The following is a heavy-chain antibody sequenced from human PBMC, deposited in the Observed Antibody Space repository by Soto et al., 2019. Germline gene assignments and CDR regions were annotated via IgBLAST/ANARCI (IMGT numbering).Heavy chain of an antibody. Sequence: QVQLVQSGAEVKKPGASVKVSCKVSGYTLTELSMHWVRQAPGKGLEWMGGFDPEDGETIYAQKFQGRVTMPEDTATDPAYMELSSLRSEDTAVYCCAPSGSSPWLGRWGQGTLVAACS. CDR2: FDPEDGET. V-gene: IGHV1-24*01. CDR1: GYTLTELS. D-gene: IGHD1-26*01. J-gene: IGHJ5*02. CDR3: APSGSSPWLGR.